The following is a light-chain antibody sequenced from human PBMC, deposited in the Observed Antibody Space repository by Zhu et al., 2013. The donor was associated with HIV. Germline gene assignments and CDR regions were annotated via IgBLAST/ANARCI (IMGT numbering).Light chain of an antibody. CDR2: AAS. J-gene: IGKJ2*01. CDR1: QSVSSNS. CDR3: QQYSNSSFT. V-gene: IGKV3-20*01. Sequence: EIVLTQSPGTLSLSPGERATLSCRASQSVSSNSLAWYQQKPGQAPRLLIYAASSRATGIPDRFSGRGSGTDFTLTISRLEPEDFAVYYCQQYSNSSFTFGQGTNLE.